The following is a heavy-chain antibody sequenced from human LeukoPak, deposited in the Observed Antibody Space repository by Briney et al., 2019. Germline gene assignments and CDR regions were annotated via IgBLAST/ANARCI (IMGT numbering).Heavy chain of an antibody. CDR2: VHYSGST. Sequence: PSETLSLTCTVSGGTISSYYWNWIRQPPGKGLEWIGYVHYSGSTKYNPSLKSRVTISVDTSKNQFSLKLSSVIAADTAVYYCARWYSSGWALDYWGQGTLVTVSS. J-gene: IGHJ4*02. CDR3: ARWYSSGWALDY. CDR1: GGTISSYY. D-gene: IGHD6-19*01. V-gene: IGHV4-59*08.